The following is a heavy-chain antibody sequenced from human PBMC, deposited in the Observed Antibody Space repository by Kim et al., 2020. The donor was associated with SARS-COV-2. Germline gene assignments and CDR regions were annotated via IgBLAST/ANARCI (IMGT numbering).Heavy chain of an antibody. Sequence: AASVKGRFPISSSDSKNTAYLQMNSLKTEDTAVYYCTRRGYSSSLVAFDIWGQGTMVTVSS. D-gene: IGHD6-13*01. J-gene: IGHJ3*02. CDR3: TRRGYSSSLVAFDI. V-gene: IGHV3-73*01.